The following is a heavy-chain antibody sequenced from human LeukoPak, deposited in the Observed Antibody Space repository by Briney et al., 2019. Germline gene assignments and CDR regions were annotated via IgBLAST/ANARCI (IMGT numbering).Heavy chain of an antibody. D-gene: IGHD3-22*01. J-gene: IGHJ4*02. CDR2: IYYSGST. CDR3: ATDSSGYYYFDY. Sequence: SETLSLTCTVSGGSISSYYWSWIRQPPGKGLEWIGYIYYSGSTNYNPSLKSRVTISVDTSKNQFSLKLSSVTAADTAVYYCATDSSGYYYFDYWGQGTLVTVSS. CDR1: GGSISSYY. V-gene: IGHV4-59*01.